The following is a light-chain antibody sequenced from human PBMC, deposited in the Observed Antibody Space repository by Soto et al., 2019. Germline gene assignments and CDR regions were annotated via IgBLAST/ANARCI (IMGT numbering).Light chain of an antibody. CDR2: EVS. J-gene: IGLJ1*01. V-gene: IGLV2-14*01. CDR1: SSDVGGYNY. Sequence: QSVLTQPASVSGSPGQSITISCTGTSSDVGGYNYVSWYQQHPGKAPKLMIYEVSNRPSGVSNRFSGSKSGNTASLTISGLQAEDEADYYCSSYTSSSTLYVFXTGPKVTVL. CDR3: SSYTSSSTLYV.